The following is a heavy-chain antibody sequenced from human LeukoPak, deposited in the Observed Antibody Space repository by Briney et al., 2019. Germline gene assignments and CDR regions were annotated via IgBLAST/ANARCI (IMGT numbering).Heavy chain of an antibody. CDR3: ARGAYGDK. D-gene: IGHD4-17*01. V-gene: IGHV1-18*01. J-gene: IGHJ4*02. CDR2: ISTQSGNT. CDR1: GYTLTSYG. Sequence: ASVKVSCKASGYTLTSYGINWMRQAPGQGLEWMGWISTQSGNTNYAQKVQGRLTLTTDRSTNTAYMELRSLRSDDTAVYYCARGAYGDKWGQGTTVTVSS.